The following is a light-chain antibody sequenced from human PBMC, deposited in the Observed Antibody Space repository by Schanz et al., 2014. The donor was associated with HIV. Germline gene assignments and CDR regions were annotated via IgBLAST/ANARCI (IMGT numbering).Light chain of an antibody. J-gene: IGLJ7*01. Sequence: QSVLTQPPSASGTPGQRVTISCSGSTSNVRSRSVDWYQQFPGAAPKLLIYNTHLRPSGVTDRFSGSKSGTSASLTISGLQSEDEADYYCAAWDVLLNGPVFGGGTQLTVL. V-gene: IGLV1-44*01. CDR2: NTH. CDR3: AAWDVLLNGPV. CDR1: TSNVRSRS.